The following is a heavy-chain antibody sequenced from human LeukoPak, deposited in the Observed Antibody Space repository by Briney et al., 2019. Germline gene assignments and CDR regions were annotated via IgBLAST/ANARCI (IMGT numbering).Heavy chain of an antibody. V-gene: IGHV5-51*01. Sequence: GESLKISCKGSGYSFTSYWIGWVRQMPGKGLEWMGIIYPGDSDTKYSPSFEGQVTISVDKSISTAYVQWGSLRVSDTAIYYCAKFGIRGCSSSTRCYTSFFYYGMDVWGQGTTVTVSS. CDR1: GYSFTSYW. D-gene: IGHD2-2*02. J-gene: IGHJ6*02. CDR3: AKFGIRGCSSSTRCYTSFFYYGMDV. CDR2: IYPGDSDT.